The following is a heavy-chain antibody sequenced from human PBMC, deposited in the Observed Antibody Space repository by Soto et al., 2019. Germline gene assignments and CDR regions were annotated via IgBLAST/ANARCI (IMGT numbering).Heavy chain of an antibody. Sequence: GASVKVSCKASGYTFTGYYMHWVRQAPGQGLEWMGWINPNSGGTNYAQKFQGWVTMTRGTSISTAYMELSRLRSDDTAVYYCARVDYDFWSGYFAYWGQGTLVTVSS. D-gene: IGHD3-3*01. V-gene: IGHV1-2*04. J-gene: IGHJ4*02. CDR3: ARVDYDFWSGYFAY. CDR2: INPNSGGT. CDR1: GYTFTGYY.